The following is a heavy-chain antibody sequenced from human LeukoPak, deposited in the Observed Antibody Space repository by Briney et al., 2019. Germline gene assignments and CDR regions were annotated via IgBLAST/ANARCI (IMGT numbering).Heavy chain of an antibody. V-gene: IGHV1-18*01. CDR1: GYTFTSYG. J-gene: IGHJ4*02. D-gene: IGHD1-1*01. CDR2: INASNGNT. Sequence: ASVKVSCKASGYTFTSYGFSWVRQAPGQGLEWMGWINASNGNTNYAQKLQGRVTMTTDTSTSTAYMELRSLRFDDTAVYYCARRQGTTLSFDYWGQGTLVTVSS. CDR3: ARRQGTTLSFDY.